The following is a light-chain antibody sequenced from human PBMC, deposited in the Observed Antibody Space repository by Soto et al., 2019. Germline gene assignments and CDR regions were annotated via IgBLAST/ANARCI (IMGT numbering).Light chain of an antibody. Sequence: QSVLTQPPSVSGAPGQRVTISCTGTSSNVGTDYAVHWYQHLPGAAPKLLIYGNSNRLSGVPDRFSGSKSGTSASLVITGLQAEDEAVYYCSSYAGSPVVFGGGTKVTVL. CDR1: SSNVGTDYA. V-gene: IGLV1-40*01. CDR2: GNS. CDR3: SSYAGSPVV. J-gene: IGLJ2*01.